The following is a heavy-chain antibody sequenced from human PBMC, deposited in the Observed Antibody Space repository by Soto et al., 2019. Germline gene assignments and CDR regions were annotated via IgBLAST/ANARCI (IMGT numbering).Heavy chain of an antibody. CDR3: AKPPGGDMVRGEYYYYYYYMDV. D-gene: IGHD3-10*01. Sequence: GGSLRLSCAASGFTFSSYAMSWVRQAPGKGLEWVSAISGSGGSTYYADSVKGRFTISRDNSKNTLYLQMNSLRAEDTAVYYCAKPPGGDMVRGEYYYYYYYMDVWGKGTTVTVSS. CDR1: GFTFSSYA. CDR2: ISGSGGST. J-gene: IGHJ6*03. V-gene: IGHV3-23*01.